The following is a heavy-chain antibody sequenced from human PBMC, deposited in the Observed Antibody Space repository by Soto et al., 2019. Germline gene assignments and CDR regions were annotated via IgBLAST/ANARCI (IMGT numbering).Heavy chain of an antibody. Sequence: GGSLRLSCAASGFTFSSYAMVWVRQAPGKGLEWVSTITANSGSTAYGDSVKGRFTISRDNSKSTLYLQMNSLRVEDTAAYYCAKSPEWPNRYFDYWDQGTLVTVSS. D-gene: IGHD3-3*01. V-gene: IGHV3-23*01. CDR3: AKSPEWPNRYFDY. CDR2: ITANSGST. CDR1: GFTFSSYA. J-gene: IGHJ4*02.